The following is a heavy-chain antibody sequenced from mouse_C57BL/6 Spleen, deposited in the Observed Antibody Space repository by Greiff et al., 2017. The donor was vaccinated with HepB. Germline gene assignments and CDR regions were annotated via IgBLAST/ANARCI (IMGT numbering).Heavy chain of an antibody. CDR3: VRGGISYGSRNFDY. CDR2: IRSKSSNYAT. Sequence: EVHLVESGGGLVQPKGSLKLSCAASGFTFNTYAMHWVRQAPGKGLEWVARIRSKSSNYATYYADSVKDRFTISRDDSQSMLYLQMNNLKTEDTAMYYCVRGGISYGSRNFDYWGQGTTLTVSS. V-gene: IGHV10-3*01. J-gene: IGHJ2*01. CDR1: GFTFNTYA. D-gene: IGHD1-1*01.